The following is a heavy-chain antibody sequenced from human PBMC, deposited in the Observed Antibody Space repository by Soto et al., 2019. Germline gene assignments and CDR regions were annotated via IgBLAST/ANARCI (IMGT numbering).Heavy chain of an antibody. Sequence: EVQLVESVGGLVQPGGSLRLSCAASGFTFSSYSMNWVRQAPGKGLEWVSYISSSSSTIYYADSVKGRFTISRDNAKNSLYLQMNSLRAEDTAVYYCARSPDTAMEGYYYGMDVWGQGTTVTVSS. V-gene: IGHV3-48*01. J-gene: IGHJ6*02. CDR2: ISSSSSTI. CDR3: ARSPDTAMEGYYYGMDV. CDR1: GFTFSSYS. D-gene: IGHD5-18*01.